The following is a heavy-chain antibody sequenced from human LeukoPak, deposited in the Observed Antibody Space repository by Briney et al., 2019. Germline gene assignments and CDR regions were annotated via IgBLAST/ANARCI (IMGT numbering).Heavy chain of an antibody. V-gene: IGHV3-30*04. J-gene: IGHJ6*02. CDR2: ISSDGRHI. CDR3: ARRGCTCSLPSTRAMDV. D-gene: IGHD2-8*01. CDR1: GFIFSSYA. Sequence: GGSLRLSCAASGFIFSSYAVHWVRQAPGKGLEWVAVISSDGRHIFYADSVKGRFTISRDNSKNTLYLQMNSLRAEDTALYLCARRGCTCSLPSTRAMDVWGQGTTVTVS.